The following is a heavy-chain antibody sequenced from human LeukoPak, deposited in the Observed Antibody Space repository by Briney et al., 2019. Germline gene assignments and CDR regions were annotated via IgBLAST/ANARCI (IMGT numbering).Heavy chain of an antibody. J-gene: IGHJ4*02. CDR1: GFTFSSYG. V-gene: IGHV3-33*06. CDR3: AKDPPQSDFWRGPAAY. D-gene: IGHD3-3*01. Sequence: GGSLRLSCSASGFTFSSYGMHWVRQAPGKGLQCVAVLWYDGSNKYYADSVKGRFTISRDNSKNTLYLQMNSLRAEDTPVYYCAKDPPQSDFWRGPAAYWGQGPLVTVSS. CDR2: LWYDGSNK.